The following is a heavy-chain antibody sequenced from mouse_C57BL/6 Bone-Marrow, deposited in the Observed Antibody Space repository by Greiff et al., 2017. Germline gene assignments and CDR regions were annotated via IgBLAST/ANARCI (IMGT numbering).Heavy chain of an antibody. CDR2: IDPEDGEP. Sequence: EVQLQQSGAELVKPGASVKLSCTASGFNIKDYYMHWVKQRTEQGLEWIGRIDPEDGEPKYAPKFQGEATITADPSSNTAYLQLSSLTSEDTAVYYCARPVSYYFDYWGQGTTLTVSS. CDR3: ARPVSYYFDY. CDR1: GFNIKDYY. J-gene: IGHJ2*01. V-gene: IGHV14-2*01.